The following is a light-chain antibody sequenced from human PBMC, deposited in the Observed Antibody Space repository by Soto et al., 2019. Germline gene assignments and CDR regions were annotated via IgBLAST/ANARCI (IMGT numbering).Light chain of an antibody. V-gene: IGKV1-9*01. CDR2: AAS. CDR1: QDIRGN. J-gene: IGKJ4*01. Sequence: DIQLTQSPSFLSASVGDRITITCRASQDIRGNLAWYQQKPGKAPKVLISAASSLQGGVPSRFSGSGSGTEFTFTISCLQPEDFATYYCQQLNDYPLTFGGGTKVEIK. CDR3: QQLNDYPLT.